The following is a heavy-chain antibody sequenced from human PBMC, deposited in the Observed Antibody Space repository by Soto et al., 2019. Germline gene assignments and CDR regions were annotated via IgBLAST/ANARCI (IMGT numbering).Heavy chain of an antibody. CDR3: ARRHTGRHSDVYNCLDL. D-gene: IGHD2-8*02. V-gene: IGHV5-51*04. Sequence: YLSGRMRPKQGKGLEWMGIINPGDSEARYSPSFQGQVTFSVDWRSGTAYLQWDKLKASDTAMYYCARRHTGRHSDVYNCLDLRGQRTLVSVSS. CDR2: INPGDSEA. CDR1: YL. J-gene: IGHJ5*02.